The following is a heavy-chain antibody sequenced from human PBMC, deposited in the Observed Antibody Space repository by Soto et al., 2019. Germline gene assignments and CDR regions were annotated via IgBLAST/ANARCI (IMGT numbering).Heavy chain of an antibody. J-gene: IGHJ4*02. CDR3: ARGHLPGGNTFYYDY. CDR1: GGSFSGNY. V-gene: IGHV4-34*01. CDR2: ISHSGSGT. D-gene: IGHD2-15*01. Sequence: QVQLQQWGAGLLKPSETLSLTCTVYGGSFSGNYWSWIRQPPGMGLEWIGEISHSGSGTNYNPPLKRRVTILVDTSKNQFSLKLSSVTAADTAMYYCARGHLPGGNTFYYDYWGQGTLVTVSS.